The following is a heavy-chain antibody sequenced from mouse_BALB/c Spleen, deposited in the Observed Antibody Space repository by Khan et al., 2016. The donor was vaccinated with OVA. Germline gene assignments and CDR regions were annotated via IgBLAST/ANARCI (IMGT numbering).Heavy chain of an antibody. CDR1: GYSFTSYY. CDR3: ARHGYGGWFAY. V-gene: IGHV1S135*01. Sequence: VQLKQSGPELMKPGASVKISCKASGYSFTSYYIHWVKQSHGKSLEWIGYIDPFNGGTSYNPKFKGKATLTVDKSSSTAYMHLSSLTSDDSAVYYGARHGYGGWFAYWGQGTLVTVSA. CDR2: IDPFNGGT. J-gene: IGHJ3*01. D-gene: IGHD2-2*01.